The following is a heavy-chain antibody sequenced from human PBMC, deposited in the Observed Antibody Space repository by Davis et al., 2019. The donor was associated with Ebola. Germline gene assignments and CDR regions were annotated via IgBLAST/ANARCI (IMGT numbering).Heavy chain of an antibody. D-gene: IGHD2-2*01. V-gene: IGHV3-30*04. J-gene: IGHJ6*02. CDR3: ARTNCISTSCYYYYYYGMDV. CDR2: ISYDGSNK. Sequence: GESLKISCAASGFTFSSYAMHWVRQAPGKGLEWVAVISYDGSNKYYADSVKGRFTISRDNSKNTLYLQMNSLRAEDTAVYYCARTNCISTSCYYYYYYGMDVWGQGTTVTVSS. CDR1: GFTFSSYA.